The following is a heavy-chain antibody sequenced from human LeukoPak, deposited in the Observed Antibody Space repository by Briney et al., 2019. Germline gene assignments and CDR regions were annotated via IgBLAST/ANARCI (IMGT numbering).Heavy chain of an antibody. D-gene: IGHD3-9*01. CDR3: ARWGSDDKDYDY. V-gene: IGHV5-10-1*01. CDR2: IDPSDSYT. J-gene: IGHJ4*02. CDR1: GYRFTSYW. Sequence: GESLKISCKGSGYRFTSYWISWVRQMPGKGLEWMGRIDPSDSYTNYSPSFQGHVTISADKSISTAYLQWSSLKASDTAMYYCARWGSDDKDYDYWGQGALVTVSS.